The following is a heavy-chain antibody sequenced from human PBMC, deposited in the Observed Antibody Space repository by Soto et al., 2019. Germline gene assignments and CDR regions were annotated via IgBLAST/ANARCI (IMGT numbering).Heavy chain of an antibody. CDR3: GRDVVTISMGVGGQVDS. V-gene: IGHV4-30-4*08. D-gene: IGHD3-10*01. CDR2: IWYKGDT. J-gene: IGHJ4*02. Sequence: SETLSLTCTVSGGPISSGDYYWSWIRQPPRKGLEWIGYIWYKGDTYYNPSLKSRLSISVDTSKNQFSLRLTSVTAADTAIYYCGRDVVTISMGVGGQVDSWGQGLLVTVSS. CDR1: GGPISSGDYY.